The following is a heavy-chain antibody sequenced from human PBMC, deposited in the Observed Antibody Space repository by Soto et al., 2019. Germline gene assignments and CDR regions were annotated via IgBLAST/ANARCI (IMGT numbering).Heavy chain of an antibody. CDR3: TTGDSRIENAFDI. D-gene: IGHD2-15*01. CDR1: GFTFSNAW. CDR2: IKSKTDGGTT. V-gene: IGHV3-15*07. J-gene: IGHJ3*02. Sequence: EVQLVESGGGLVKPGGSLRLSCAASGFTFSNAWMNWVRQAPGKGLEWVGRIKSKTDGGTTDYAAPVKGRFTISRDDSKNTLYLQMNSLKTEDTAVYYCTTGDSRIENAFDIWGQGTMVTVSS.